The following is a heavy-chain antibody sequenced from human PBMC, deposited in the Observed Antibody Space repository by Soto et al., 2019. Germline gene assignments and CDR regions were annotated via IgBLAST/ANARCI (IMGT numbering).Heavy chain of an antibody. V-gene: IGHV1-69*02. J-gene: IGHJ3*02. CDR3: TIGSWSGEVFDI. Sequence: QVQLVQSGAEVKQPGSSVKVSCKDSGGTFSTYSMFWVRQAPGQGLEWMGRIIPMLGIRNYAQRFQDRVTITADKTTATAHMELSSLRSEDTALYYCTIGSWSGEVFDIWGQGTMVTVSS. CDR1: GGTFSTYS. CDR2: IIPMLGIR. D-gene: IGHD2-21*01.